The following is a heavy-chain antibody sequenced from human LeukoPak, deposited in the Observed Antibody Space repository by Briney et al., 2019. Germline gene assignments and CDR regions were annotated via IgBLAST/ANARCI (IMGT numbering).Heavy chain of an antibody. J-gene: IGHJ4*02. Sequence: GGSLRLSCAASGFTFTNAWMSWVRQAPGKGLEWVGRIKSKGDGETTDYAAPMKGSFTMSRDDSKATLYLQMNSLKAEDTAVYYCTTDLGITMIRGVIVYWGQGALVTVSS. CDR2: IKSKGDGETT. V-gene: IGHV3-15*01. CDR3: TTDLGITMIRGVIVY. CDR1: GFTFTNAW. D-gene: IGHD3-10*01.